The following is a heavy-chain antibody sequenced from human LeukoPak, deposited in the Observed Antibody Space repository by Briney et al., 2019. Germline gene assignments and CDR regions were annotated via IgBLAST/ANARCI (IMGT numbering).Heavy chain of an antibody. D-gene: IGHD2-15*01. CDR3: ARLCSGGSCYAFDI. Sequence: PGGSLRLSCAASGFTFSSYSMNWVRQAPGKGLEWVSSISSSSSYIYYADSVKGGFTISRDNAKNSLYLQMNSLRAEDTAVYYCARLCSGGSCYAFDIWGQGTMVTVSS. CDR1: GFTFSSYS. CDR2: ISSSSSYI. J-gene: IGHJ3*02. V-gene: IGHV3-21*01.